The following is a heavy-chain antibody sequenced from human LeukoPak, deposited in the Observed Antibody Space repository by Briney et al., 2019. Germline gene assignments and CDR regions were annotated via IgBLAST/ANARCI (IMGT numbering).Heavy chain of an antibody. J-gene: IGHJ4*02. D-gene: IGHD6-6*01. CDR3: ARVGIGQLALELGY. CDR2: INTNTGNP. Sequence: ASVKVSCKTSGYTFTDYFMHWVRQAPGQGLEWMGWINTNTGNPTYAQGFTGRFVFSLDTSVSTAYLQISSLKAEDTAVYYCARVGIGQLALELGYWGQGTLVTVSS. CDR1: GYTFTDYF. V-gene: IGHV7-4-1*02.